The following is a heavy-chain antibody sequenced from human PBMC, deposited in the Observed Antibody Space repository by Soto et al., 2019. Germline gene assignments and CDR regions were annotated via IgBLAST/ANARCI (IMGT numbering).Heavy chain of an antibody. CDR1: GFTFTRYS. CDR3: AREVYSSSWTDY. D-gene: IGHD6-13*01. CDR2: ISSTTNYI. J-gene: IGHJ4*02. Sequence: KAGGSLRLSCAASGFTFTRYSMNWVRQAPGKGLEWVSSISSTTNYIYYGDSMKGRFTISRDNAKNSLYLEMNSLRAEDTAVYYCAREVYSSSWTDYWGQGTLVTVSS. V-gene: IGHV3-21*06.